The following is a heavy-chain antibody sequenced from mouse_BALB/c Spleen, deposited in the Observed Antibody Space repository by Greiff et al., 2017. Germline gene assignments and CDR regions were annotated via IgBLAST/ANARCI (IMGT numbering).Heavy chain of an antibody. D-gene: IGHD1-1*02. CDR3: ARYYGFDY. Sequence: QVQLQQSGPELVKPGASVKISCKASGYAFSSSWMNWVKQRPGQGLEWIGRIYPGDGDTNYNGKFKGKATLTADKSSSTAYMQLSSLTSVDSAVYFCARYYGFDYWGQGTTLTVSS. V-gene: IGHV1-82*01. CDR2: IYPGDGDT. J-gene: IGHJ2*01. CDR1: GYAFSSSW.